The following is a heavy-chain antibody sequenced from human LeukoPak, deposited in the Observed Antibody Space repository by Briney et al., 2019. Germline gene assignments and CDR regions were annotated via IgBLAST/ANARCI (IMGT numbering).Heavy chain of an antibody. J-gene: IGHJ4*02. D-gene: IGHD3-22*01. V-gene: IGHV3-7*01. Sequence: GGSLRLSFVASGFRFSSYWMAWVRPAPGKGLEWVANIKYDGSHKYYVDSVKGRFTISRDNAKNSVYLQMNSLRVDDTAVYFCASSHDSSGNDWGQGTMVTVSS. CDR3: ASSHDSSGND. CDR1: GFRFSSYW. CDR2: IKYDGSHK.